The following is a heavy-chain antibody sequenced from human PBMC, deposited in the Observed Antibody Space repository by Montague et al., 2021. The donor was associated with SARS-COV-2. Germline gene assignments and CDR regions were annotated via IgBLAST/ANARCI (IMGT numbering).Heavy chain of an antibody. J-gene: IGHJ4*02. V-gene: IGHV2-70*01. Sequence: PALVKPTQTLTLTCTFSGFSLSTSGMCVSWIRQPPGKALEWLALIDWDDDKYYSTSLKTRLTISKDTSKNQVVLTMTNMYPVDTATYYCARIRDYDILTGSYSGFDYWGQGTLVTVSS. CDR2: IDWDDDK. D-gene: IGHD3-9*01. CDR3: ARIRDYDILTGSYSGFDY. CDR1: GFSLSTSGMC.